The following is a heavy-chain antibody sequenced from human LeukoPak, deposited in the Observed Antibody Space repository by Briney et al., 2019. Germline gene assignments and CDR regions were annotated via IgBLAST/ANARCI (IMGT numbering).Heavy chain of an antibody. CDR2: ISWNSGSI. CDR3: ARADSYGYDY. D-gene: IGHD5-18*01. Sequence: GRSLRLSCAASGFTFDDYAMHWVRQAPGKGLEWVSGISWNSGSIGYADSVKGRFTISRDNAKNSLYLQMNSLRAEDTALYYCARADSYGYDYWGQGTLVTVSS. CDR1: GFTFDDYA. J-gene: IGHJ4*02. V-gene: IGHV3-9*01.